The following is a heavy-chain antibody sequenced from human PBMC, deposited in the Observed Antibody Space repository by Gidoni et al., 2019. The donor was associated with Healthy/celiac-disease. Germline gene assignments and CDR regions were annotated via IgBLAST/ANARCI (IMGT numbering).Heavy chain of an antibody. CDR1: GFTFSRYR. D-gene: IGHD3-9*01. J-gene: IGHJ6*02. CDR3: AKEVGRILTGRAHYYYYYGMDV. V-gene: IGHV3-30*18. CDR2: ISYDGGNK. Sequence: QVQLVESGGGVVQPGRPLRLSCAPSGFTFSRYRMNWVRQAPGKGLEWVAVISYDGGNKYYADSVKGRFNISRDNSKNTLYLQMNSLRAEGTAVYYCAKEVGRILTGRAHYYYYYGMDVWGQGTTVTVSS.